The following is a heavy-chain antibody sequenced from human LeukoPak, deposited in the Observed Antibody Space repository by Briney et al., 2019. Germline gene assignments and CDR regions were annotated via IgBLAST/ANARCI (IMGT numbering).Heavy chain of an antibody. J-gene: IGHJ3*02. V-gene: IGHV4-34*01. Sequence: SETLSLTCAVYGGSFSGYYWSSIRQPPGKGLEWIGEINHSGSTNYNPSLKSRVTISVDTSKNQFSLRLSSVTAADTAVYYCARGGYSYGFKAFAIWGQGTKVTVSS. CDR2: INHSGST. CDR1: GGSFSGYY. CDR3: ARGGYSYGFKAFAI. D-gene: IGHD5-18*01.